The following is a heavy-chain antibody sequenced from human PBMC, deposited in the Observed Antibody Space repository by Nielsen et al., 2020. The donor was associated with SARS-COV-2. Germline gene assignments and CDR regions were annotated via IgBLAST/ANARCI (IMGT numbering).Heavy chain of an antibody. D-gene: IGHD3-16*02. J-gene: IGHJ3*02. Sequence: ETLSLTCAVYGGSFSGYYWSWIRQSPGKGLVWVSRINSDGSSTSYADSVKGRFTISRDNAKNSLYLQMNSLRAEDTALYYCATTFGGVIAPGAFDIWGQGTMVTVSS. V-gene: IGHV3-74*01. CDR2: INSDGSST. CDR1: GGSFSGYY. CDR3: ATTFGGVIAPGAFDI.